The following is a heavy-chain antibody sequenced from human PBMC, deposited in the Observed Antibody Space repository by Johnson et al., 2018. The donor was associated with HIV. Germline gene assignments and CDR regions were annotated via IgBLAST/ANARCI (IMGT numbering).Heavy chain of an antibody. V-gene: IGHV3-66*01. J-gene: IGHJ3*02. CDR2: IYSGGST. Sequence: VQLVESGGGLVQPGGSLRLSCETSRFTFDDYAMHWVRQAPGKGLEWVSVIYSGGSTYYADSVKGRFTISRDNSKNTLYLQMNSLRAEDTAVYYCMLRTHAEKAFDIWGKGTMVTVSS. CDR1: RFTFDDYA. D-gene: IGHD2-8*01. CDR3: MLRTHAEKAFDI.